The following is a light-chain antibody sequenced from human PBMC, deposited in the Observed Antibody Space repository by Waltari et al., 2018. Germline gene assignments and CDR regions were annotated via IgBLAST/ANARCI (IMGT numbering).Light chain of an antibody. V-gene: IGLV2-14*03. Sequence: SALTKPASVSGSPGQSITISSTGTSSDVGGYNYVSWYQQHPGKAPKLMIYDVSNRPSGVSNRFSGSESGNTASLTIAGLQAEDEADYYCSSYISSSTLELFGGGTSLTVL. CDR3: SSYISSSTLEL. CDR2: DVS. J-gene: IGLJ2*01. CDR1: SSDVGGYNY.